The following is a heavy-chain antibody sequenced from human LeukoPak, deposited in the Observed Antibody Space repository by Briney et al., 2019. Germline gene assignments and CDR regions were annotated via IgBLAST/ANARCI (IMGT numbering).Heavy chain of an antibody. CDR1: GGSISSYC. D-gene: IGHD2-2*01. J-gene: IGHJ5*02. CDR2: IYTSGST. V-gene: IGHV4-4*07. CDR3: AREHIVVVPAASRVEDWFDP. Sequence: SETLSLTCTVSGGSISSYCWSWIRQPAGKGLEWIGRIYTSGSTNYNPSLKSRVTMSVDTSKNQFSLKLSSVTAADTAVYYCAREHIVVVPAASRVEDWFDPWGQGTLVTVSS.